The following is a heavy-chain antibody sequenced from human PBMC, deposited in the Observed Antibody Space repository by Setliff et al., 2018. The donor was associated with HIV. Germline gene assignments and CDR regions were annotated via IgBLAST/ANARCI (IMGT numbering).Heavy chain of an antibody. V-gene: IGHV1-69*13. J-gene: IGHJ4*02. Sequence: VASVKVSCKASGGTFSTYAISWVRPAPGQGLEWMGGIIPIFGTANYDQRFQGRVTITADETTSTAYMELSSLRSEDTAVYFCARDPVSDNSATPYYFDYWGQGTLVTVSS. CDR3: ARDPVSDNSATPYYFDY. CDR1: GGTFSTYA. CDR2: IIPIFGTA. D-gene: IGHD2-21*01.